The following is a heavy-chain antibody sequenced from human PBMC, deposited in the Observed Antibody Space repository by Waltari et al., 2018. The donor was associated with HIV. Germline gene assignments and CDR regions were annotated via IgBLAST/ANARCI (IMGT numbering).Heavy chain of an antibody. CDR2: RSYNGLNK. Sequence: QVQLEESGGRVVQPGRSLRLTCVASGFNFSTSGMHWVRQAPGKGLEWGAVRSYNGLNKYYVDSAEGRFTISRDNSNSSLFLQMSSLRPDDTAVYYCAKDLVTRGFFYFYGMDVWGQGTTVTVSS. CDR1: GFNFSTSG. D-gene: IGHD2-15*01. J-gene: IGHJ6*02. CDR3: AKDLVTRGFFYFYGMDV. V-gene: IGHV3-30*18.